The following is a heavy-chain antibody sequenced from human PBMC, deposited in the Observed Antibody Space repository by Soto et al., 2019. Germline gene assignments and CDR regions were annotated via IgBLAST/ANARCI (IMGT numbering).Heavy chain of an antibody. CDR3: TRGPRVDSAGTGAH. CDR2: ISGDGNTT. J-gene: IGHJ4*02. V-gene: IGHV3-74*03. Sequence: DVQLVESGGGLAQPGGSLRLSCTASGFSFSTHWMHWVRQVPGKGPVWVSRISGDGNTTTYADSVKGRFTISRDNANNILYLEMNTLRAEDTAVYHCTRGPRVDSAGTGAHWGQGTLVTVSS. CDR1: GFSFSTHW. D-gene: IGHD6-13*01.